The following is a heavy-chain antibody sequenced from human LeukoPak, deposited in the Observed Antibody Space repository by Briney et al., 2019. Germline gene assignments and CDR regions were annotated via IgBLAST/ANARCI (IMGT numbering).Heavy chain of an antibody. CDR3: ARHGATAYFFDH. CDR2: IYYSGTT. CDR1: GGSISSNAYY. D-gene: IGHD1-26*01. Sequence: PSETLSLTCTVSGGSISSNAYYWGWIRRPPGKGLEWIGSIYYSGTTYYNPSLKSRVTISVDTSKNQFSLKLSSVTAADTAVYFCARHGATAYFFDHWGQGILVTVSS. V-gene: IGHV4-39*01. J-gene: IGHJ4*02.